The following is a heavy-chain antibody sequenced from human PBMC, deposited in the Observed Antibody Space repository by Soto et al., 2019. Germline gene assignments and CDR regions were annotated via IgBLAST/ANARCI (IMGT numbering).Heavy chain of an antibody. CDR1: GGTFSSYT. Sequence: SVKVSCKASGGTFSSYTISWVRQAPGQGLEWMGRIIPILGIANYAQKFQGRVTITADKSTGTAYMELSSLRSEDTAVYYCARGEGFMSAAAGTTYGNYYYYMDVGGKGNPGHRLL. J-gene: IGHJ6*03. D-gene: IGHD6-13*01. V-gene: IGHV1-69*02. CDR3: ARGEGFMSAAAGTTYGNYYYYMDV. CDR2: IIPILGIA.